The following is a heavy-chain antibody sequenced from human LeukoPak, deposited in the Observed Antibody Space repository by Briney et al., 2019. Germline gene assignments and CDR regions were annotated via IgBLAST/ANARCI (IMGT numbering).Heavy chain of an antibody. Sequence: GGSLRLSCAASGFTFSSYAMSWVRQAPGKGLEWVSAISGSGGSTYYADSVKGRFTISRDNAKNSLYLQMNSLRAEDAAIYYCARDRRLASFDYGGQGTLVTVSS. CDR1: GFTFSSYA. CDR3: ARDRRLASFDY. J-gene: IGHJ4*02. CDR2: ISGSGGST. D-gene: IGHD6-25*01. V-gene: IGHV3-23*01.